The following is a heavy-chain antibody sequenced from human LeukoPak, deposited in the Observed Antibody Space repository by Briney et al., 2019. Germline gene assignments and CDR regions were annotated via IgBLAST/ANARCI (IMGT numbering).Heavy chain of an antibody. CDR1: GFSFNEYA. J-gene: IGHJ4*02. Sequence: PGGSLRLSYAAAGFSFNEYAMHWVRQAPGKGLEWVAVIWRDGSNKYYADSVKGRFTVSRDNPKDTLNLQMDSLRVEDTAVYYCARHGSGRKYFDPLDYWGQGTLVTVSS. CDR2: IWRDGSNK. CDR3: ARHGSGRKYFDPLDY. V-gene: IGHV3-33*08. D-gene: IGHD1-26*01.